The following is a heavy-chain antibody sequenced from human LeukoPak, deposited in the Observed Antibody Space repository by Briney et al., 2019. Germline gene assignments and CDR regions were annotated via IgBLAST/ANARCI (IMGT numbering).Heavy chain of an antibody. Sequence: PGGSLRLSCAASGYTFTRVWMSWVRQAPGKGLEWVANIKTDGSDKYYADSVKGRFTISRDNAKNSLYLQMNSLGVEDTAVYYCVQCDFLSGYSCGTWGQGTLVTVSS. V-gene: IGHV3-7*01. CDR3: VQCDFLSGYSCGT. CDR2: IKTDGSDK. D-gene: IGHD3-3*01. CDR1: GYTFTRVW. J-gene: IGHJ4*02.